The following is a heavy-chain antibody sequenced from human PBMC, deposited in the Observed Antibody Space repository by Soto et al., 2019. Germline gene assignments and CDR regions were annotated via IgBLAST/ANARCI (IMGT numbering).Heavy chain of an antibody. CDR1: GFNFSSYA. CDR2: ISGSGGST. J-gene: IGHJ6*02. CDR3: AKDRYYYDSSGYRCYYYYGMDV. D-gene: IGHD3-22*01. Sequence: GGSLRLSCAASGFNFSSYAMSWVRQAPGKGLEWVSAISGSGGSTYYADSVKGRFTISRDNSKNTLYLQMNSLRAEDTAVYYCAKDRYYYDSSGYRCYYYYGMDVWGQGTTVTVSS. V-gene: IGHV3-23*01.